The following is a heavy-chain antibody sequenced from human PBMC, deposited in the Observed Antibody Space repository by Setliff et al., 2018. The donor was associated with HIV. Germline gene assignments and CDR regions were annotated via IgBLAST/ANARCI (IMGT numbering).Heavy chain of an antibody. J-gene: IGHJ4*02. V-gene: IGHV4-59*08. CDR2: VFYNGDT. CDR3: ARRVVTLSPLFDY. D-gene: IGHD3-22*01. CDR1: GGSIRSYY. Sequence: SETLSLTCTVSGGSIRSYYWSWIRQSPGKGLEWIGYVFYNGDTAYNPSLKSRLTISVDTSKSQFSLKLTSVTAADTAVYYCARRVVTLSPLFDYWGQGTLVTVSS.